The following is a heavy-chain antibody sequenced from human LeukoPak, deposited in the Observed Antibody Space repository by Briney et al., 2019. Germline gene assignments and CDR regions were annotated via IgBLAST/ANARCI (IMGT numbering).Heavy chain of an antibody. CDR2: ISGSGGST. J-gene: IGHJ4*02. D-gene: IGHD3-10*01. V-gene: IGHV3-23*01. CDR3: AKDSSMVRGVITDFDY. Sequence: GGSLRLSCAAYGFTFSSYAMRWVRQAPGKGLEWVSAISGSGGSTYYADSVKGRFTISRDNSKNTLYLQMNSLRAEDTAVYYCAKDSSMVRGVITDFDYWRQGTLVTVSS. CDR1: GFTFSSYA.